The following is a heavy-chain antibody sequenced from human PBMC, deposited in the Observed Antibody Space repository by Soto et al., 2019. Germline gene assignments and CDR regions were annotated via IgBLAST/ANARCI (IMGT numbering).Heavy chain of an antibody. J-gene: IGHJ3*02. D-gene: IGHD3-10*01. CDR2: IIPIFGTA. CDR3: RGGGGGAGGHAFDI. Sequence: QVQLVQSGAEVKKPGSSVKVSCKASGGTFSSYAISWVRQAPGQGLEWMGGIIPIFGTANYAQKFQGRVTITANESRSTHQWGGSGWGSGASVVFSGRGGGGGAGGHAFDIWGQGTMVTVSS. CDR1: GGTFSSYA. V-gene: IGHV1-69*01.